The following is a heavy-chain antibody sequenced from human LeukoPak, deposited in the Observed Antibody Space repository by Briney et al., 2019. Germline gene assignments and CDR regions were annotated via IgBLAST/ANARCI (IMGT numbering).Heavy chain of an antibody. V-gene: IGHV1-2*02. CDR2: INPNSGGT. CDR3: ARDRSGELRRSLQEDSEFDY. D-gene: IGHD1-26*01. Sequence: ASVKVSCKASGYTFTGYYMHWVRQAPGQGLEWMGWINPNSGGTNYAQKFQGRVTMTRDTSISTAYMELSRLRSDDTAVYYCARDRSGELRRSLQEDSEFDYWGQGTLVTVSS. J-gene: IGHJ4*02. CDR1: GYTFTGYY.